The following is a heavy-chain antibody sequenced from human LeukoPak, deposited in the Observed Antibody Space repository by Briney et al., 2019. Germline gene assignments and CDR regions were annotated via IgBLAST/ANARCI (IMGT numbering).Heavy chain of an antibody. D-gene: IGHD2-21*01. V-gene: IGHV3-7*01. Sequence: PGGSLRLSCAASGFTFSSYWMSWVRQAPGKGLEWVANINQDGTEKYHVESVKGRFAISRDNAYNSLYLQMNSLRAEDTAVYYCAKYCGGGHYINGLDYWGQGTLVTVSS. J-gene: IGHJ4*02. CDR1: GFTFSSYW. CDR2: INQDGTEK. CDR3: AKYCGGGHYINGLDY.